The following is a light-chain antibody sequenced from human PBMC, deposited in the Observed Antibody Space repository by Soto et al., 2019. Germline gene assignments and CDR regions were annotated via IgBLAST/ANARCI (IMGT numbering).Light chain of an antibody. J-gene: IGKJ5*01. V-gene: IGKV3-11*01. Sequence: EIGLTQSPATLSLSPGERSTLSCRASQSVNSYLAWYQQKPGQAPRLLIYDASNRATGIPARFSGSGSGTDFTLTISSLEPEDFAVYYCQQRSNWPITFGQGTRLEIK. CDR3: QQRSNWPIT. CDR2: DAS. CDR1: QSVNSY.